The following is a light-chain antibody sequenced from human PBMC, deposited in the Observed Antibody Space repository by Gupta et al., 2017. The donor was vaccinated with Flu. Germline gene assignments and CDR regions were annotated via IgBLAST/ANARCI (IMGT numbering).Light chain of an antibody. CDR1: SSDVGAYNY. CDR2: EVS. J-gene: IGLJ1*01. V-gene: IGLV2-14*01. CDR3: CSHRGSIAFYV. Sequence: QSALTQPASVSGSPGQSITISCPGTSSDVGAYNYVSWYQQHPGKAPNLIISEVSNRPSGVSDRFSGSKSGNTASLTISGLQAEDEADYYCCSHRGSIAFYVFGTGTKLSVL.